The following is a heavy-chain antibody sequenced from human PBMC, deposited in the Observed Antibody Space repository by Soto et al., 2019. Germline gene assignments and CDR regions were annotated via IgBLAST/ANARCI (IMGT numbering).Heavy chain of an antibody. V-gene: IGHV3-23*01. CDR3: AKCMQAYWNYDAHHI. CDR2: ITATGGNT. Sequence: XGRPRLSCVASWLPLSTYSLTWARPAPGKGLEWVAHITATGGNTYYADSVRGCFTISRDTSGNTLYLQMNRLRAEDTALYYCAKCMQAYWNYDAHHIWGQRTMATV. D-gene: IGHD1-7*01. CDR1: WLPLSTYS. J-gene: IGHJ3*02.